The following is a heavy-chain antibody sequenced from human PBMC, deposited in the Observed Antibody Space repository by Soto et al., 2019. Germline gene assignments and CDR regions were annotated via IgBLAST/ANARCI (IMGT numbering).Heavy chain of an antibody. D-gene: IGHD6-6*01. CDR1: GGTFSSYA. Sequence: SVKVSCKASGGTFSSYAISWVRQAPGQGLEWMGGIIPIFGTANYAQKFQGRVTITADESTSTAYMELSSLRSEDTAVYYCASYTLYSSSSLDYWGQGTLVTVSS. CDR3: ASYTLYSSSSLDY. CDR2: IIPIFGTA. J-gene: IGHJ4*02. V-gene: IGHV1-69*13.